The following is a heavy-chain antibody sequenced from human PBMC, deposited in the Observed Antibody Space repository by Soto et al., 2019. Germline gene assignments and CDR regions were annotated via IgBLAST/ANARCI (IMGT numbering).Heavy chain of an antibody. CDR3: ASRDPGTSVDY. V-gene: IGHV4-4*02. Sequence: SETLSLTCAVSGGSFTSNNWWTRVRQPPGQGLEWIGEIYRTGSTNYNPSLKSRVTISLDKSENQFSLKVTSLTAADTAVYYCASRDPGTSVDYWGQGTLVTVSS. CDR2: IYRTGST. D-gene: IGHD1-7*01. CDR1: GGSFTSNNW. J-gene: IGHJ4*02.